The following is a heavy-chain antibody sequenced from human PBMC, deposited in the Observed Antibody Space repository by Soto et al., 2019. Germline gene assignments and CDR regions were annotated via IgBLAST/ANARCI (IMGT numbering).Heavy chain of an antibody. CDR2: ISGSGGSK. CDR3: AKDLMVATTTRD. D-gene: IGHD5-12*01. V-gene: IGHV3-23*01. Sequence: EVQLLESGGDLVQPGGSLRLSCAASGFTFSNYAMSWVRQAPGKGLEWVSAISGSGGSKYYADSVKGRFTISRDNSKNTLYLQMNSLRAEDTAVYYCAKDLMVATTTRDWGKGTMVTVSS. J-gene: IGHJ4*02. CDR1: GFTFSNYA.